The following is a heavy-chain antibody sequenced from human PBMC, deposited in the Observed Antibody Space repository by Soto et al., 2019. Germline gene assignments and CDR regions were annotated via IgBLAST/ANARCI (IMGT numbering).Heavy chain of an antibody. CDR3: ARDSTWIPYYHYGMDV. Sequence: EVQLVESGGGLIQPGGSLRLSCAASGFSVSSNYMSWVRQAPGKGLEWVSVIYSGGNTHYADSVKGRFTISRDNSKNTLYLQMNSLRAEDTAVYYCARDSTWIPYYHYGMDVWGQATTVTVSS. CDR2: IYSGGNT. CDR1: GFSVSSNY. D-gene: IGHD5-18*01. J-gene: IGHJ6*02. V-gene: IGHV3-53*01.